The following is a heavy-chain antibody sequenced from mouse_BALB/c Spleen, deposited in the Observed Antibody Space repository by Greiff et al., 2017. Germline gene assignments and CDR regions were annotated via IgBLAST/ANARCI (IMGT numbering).Heavy chain of an antibody. CDR1: GFTFSSYG. V-gene: IGHV5-6-3*01. J-gene: IGHJ3*01. Sequence: LVESGGGLVQPGGSLKLSCAASGFTFSSYGMSWVRQTPDKRLELVATINSNGGSTYYPDSVKGRFTISRDNAKNTLYLQMSSLKSEDTAMYNCASPYDYDVAWFAYWGQGTLVTVSA. CDR2: INSNGGST. D-gene: IGHD2-4*01. CDR3: ASPYDYDVAWFAY.